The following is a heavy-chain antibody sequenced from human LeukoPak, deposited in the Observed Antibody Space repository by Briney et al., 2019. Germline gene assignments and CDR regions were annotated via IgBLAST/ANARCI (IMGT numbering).Heavy chain of an antibody. CDR3: AKSMTLQWRGFFDL. Sequence: PGGSLRLSCAASGFTFSTYAMNWVRQAPGKGLEWVSTISDSGANTYYADSVRRRFTISRDNSKNTLYLQKNSLRADDTAIYYCAKSMTLQWRGFFDLWGRGTHVTVSS. CDR1: GFTFSTYA. D-gene: IGHD6-19*01. V-gene: IGHV3-23*01. J-gene: IGHJ2*01. CDR2: ISDSGANT.